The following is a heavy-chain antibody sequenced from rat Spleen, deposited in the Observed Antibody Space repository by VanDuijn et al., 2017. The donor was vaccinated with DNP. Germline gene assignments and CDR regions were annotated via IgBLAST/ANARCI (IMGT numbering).Heavy chain of an antibody. V-gene: IGHV5-58*01. CDR2: INTDGGST. Sequence: EVQLVETGGGLVQPGRSLKLSCVASGFTFSSYWMYWIRQAPGKGLEWVSSINTDGGSTYYPDSVKGRFTISRDNAENTVYLQMNSLRSEDTATYYCAKGTITPMEGWGQGVMVTVSS. CDR1: GFTFSSYW. D-gene: IGHD1-11*01. CDR3: AKGTITPMEG. J-gene: IGHJ2*01.